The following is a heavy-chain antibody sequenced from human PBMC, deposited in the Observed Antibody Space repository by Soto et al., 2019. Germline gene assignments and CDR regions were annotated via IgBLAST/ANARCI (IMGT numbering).Heavy chain of an antibody. V-gene: IGHV3-23*01. J-gene: IGHJ4*02. Sequence: PGGSLRLSCAASGFTFSSYAMSWVRQAPGKGLEWVSAISGSGGTTYYADSVKGRFTISLKLNSVTAADTAVYYCARVRREYDTSGPVDYWGQGTLVTVSS. D-gene: IGHD3-9*01. CDR3: ARVRREYDTSGPVDY. CDR2: ISGSGGTT. CDR1: GFTFSSYA.